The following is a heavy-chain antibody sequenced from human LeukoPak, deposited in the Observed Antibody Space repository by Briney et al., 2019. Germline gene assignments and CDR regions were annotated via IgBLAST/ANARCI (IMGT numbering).Heavy chain of an antibody. CDR1: GFTFSSYW. Sequence: PGGSLRLSCAASGFTFSSYWMSWVRQVPGKGLEWVANIKQDGSEKYYVDSVKGRFTISRDNAKNSLYLQMNSLRAEDTAVYYCARDWNYLIYYYYYMDVWGKGTTVTVSS. D-gene: IGHD1-7*01. CDR3: ARDWNYLIYYYYYMDV. CDR2: IKQDGSEK. J-gene: IGHJ6*03. V-gene: IGHV3-7*01.